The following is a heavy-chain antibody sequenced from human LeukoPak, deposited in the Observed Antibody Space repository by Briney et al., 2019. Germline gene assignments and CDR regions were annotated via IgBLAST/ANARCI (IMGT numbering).Heavy chain of an antibody. CDR2: IISGGSTT. D-gene: IGHD3-9*01. CDR1: GFTFSSYE. V-gene: IGHV3-48*03. CDR3: ARDIRYFEQY. Sequence: GGSLRLSCAASGFTFSSYEMNWVRQAPGKGLEWVSYIISGGSTTYYADSVKGRFTISRDNAKNSLCLQMNSLRAEDTAVYYCARDIRYFEQYWGQGTLVTVSS. J-gene: IGHJ4*02.